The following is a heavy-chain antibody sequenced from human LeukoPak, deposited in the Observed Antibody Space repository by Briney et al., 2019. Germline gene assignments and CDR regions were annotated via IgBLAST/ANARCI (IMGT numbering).Heavy chain of an antibody. CDR3: ARDRGSSSWYGRSFDY. D-gene: IGHD6-13*01. CDR1: GFRFSGIG. V-gene: IGHV3-30*19. Sequence: GGSLRLSCAASGFRFSGIGMHWVRQAPGKGLEWVAVISYDGSKKYFADSVKGRFTISRDNSKNTLYLQVNSLRAEDTAVYYCARDRGSSSWYGRSFDYWGQGTLVTVSS. J-gene: IGHJ4*02. CDR2: ISYDGSKK.